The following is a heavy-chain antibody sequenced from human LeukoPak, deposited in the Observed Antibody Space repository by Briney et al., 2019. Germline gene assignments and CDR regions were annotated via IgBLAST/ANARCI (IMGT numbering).Heavy chain of an antibody. CDR2: IYYSGST. CDR3: ARDSPTTVTAIDY. CDR1: GGSISSSNW. J-gene: IGHJ4*02. Sequence: PSETLSLTCAVSGGSISSSNWWSWIRQPPGKGLEWIGSIYYSGSTYYNPSLKSRVTISVDTSKNQFSLKLSSVTAADTAVYYCARDSPTTVTAIDYWGQGTLVTVSS. D-gene: IGHD4-17*01. V-gene: IGHV4-4*02.